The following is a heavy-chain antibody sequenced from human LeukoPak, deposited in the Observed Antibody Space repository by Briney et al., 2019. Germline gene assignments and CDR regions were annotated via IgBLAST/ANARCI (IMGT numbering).Heavy chain of an antibody. CDR1: GYTFTGYY. V-gene: IGHV1-2*02. Sequence: ASVKVSCKASGYTFTGYYIHWVRQAPGQGLEWMGWIKPSSGGTDYAQKFQGRVTMTRDTSISTAYVELSRLRSDDTAVYFCARQESVSLLSDYWGQGTLVTVSS. D-gene: IGHD2-15*01. CDR2: IKPSSGGT. J-gene: IGHJ4*02. CDR3: ARQESVSLLSDY.